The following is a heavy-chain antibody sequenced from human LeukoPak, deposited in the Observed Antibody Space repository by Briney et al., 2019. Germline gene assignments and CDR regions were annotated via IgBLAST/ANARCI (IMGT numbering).Heavy chain of an antibody. D-gene: IGHD6-19*01. CDR2: IHKSGST. Sequence: SETLSLTCIVSGGXIGTYYCSWIRQSPEKGLEWIGYIHKSGSTNYNPSLKSRVTMSVDTAKNKFSLNLTSVTAADTAVYSCARGSGWYDPWGQGTLVTVSS. CDR1: GGXIGTYY. V-gene: IGHV4-59*01. CDR3: ARGSGWYDP. J-gene: IGHJ5*02.